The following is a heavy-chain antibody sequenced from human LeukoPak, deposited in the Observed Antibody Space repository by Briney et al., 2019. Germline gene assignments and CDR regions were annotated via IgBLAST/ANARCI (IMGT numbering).Heavy chain of an antibody. V-gene: IGHV3-15*01. D-gene: IGHD6-19*01. J-gene: IGHJ4*02. CDR3: TTEFGSGYYFDY. Sequence: GGSLRLSCITSGFTFSSYDMNWVRQAPGKGLEWVGRIKSKSNGGTTDYTAPVKGRFAISRDDSKNTLYLQMSSLETEDTAVYYCTTEFGSGYYFDYWGQGTLVTVSS. CDR1: GFTFSSYD. CDR2: IKSKSNGGTT.